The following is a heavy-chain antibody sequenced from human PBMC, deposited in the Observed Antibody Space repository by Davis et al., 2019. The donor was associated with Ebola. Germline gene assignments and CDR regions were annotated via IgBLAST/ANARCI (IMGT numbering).Heavy chain of an antibody. CDR2: LFWDDDR. Sequence: TLSLTCTVSGASISTTDYYWSWIRQPPGKALECLGFLFWDDDRRYSPSLKSRLTITKDTSKNQVVLTMTNMDPADTATYYCTRLAYTNGWFYFDYWGQGSLVTVSS. D-gene: IGHD2-8*01. J-gene: IGHJ4*02. V-gene: IGHV2-5*08. CDR1: GASISTTDYY. CDR3: TRLAYTNGWFYFDY.